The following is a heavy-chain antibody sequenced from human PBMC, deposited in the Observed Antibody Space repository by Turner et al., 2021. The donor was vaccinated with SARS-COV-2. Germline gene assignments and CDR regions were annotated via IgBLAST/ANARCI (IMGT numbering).Heavy chain of an antibody. CDR1: GFPFSNAR. V-gene: IGHV3-15*01. Sequence: EVQLVESGGGLVKPGGSLRPSCAAPGFPFSNARMSWVRQAAGKGMEGVGRINSKADGRTTDYPAPVKSRFTISRDDSKNTLYLQMNSLKAEDTAVYYGTTGKTYYYDSSGYYYSVDYWGQGTLVTVSS. CDR2: INSKADGRTT. J-gene: IGHJ4*02. D-gene: IGHD3-22*01. CDR3: TTGKTYYYDSSGYYYSVDY.